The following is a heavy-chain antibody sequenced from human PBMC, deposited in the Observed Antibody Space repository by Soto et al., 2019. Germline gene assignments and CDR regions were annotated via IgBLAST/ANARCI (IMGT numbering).Heavy chain of an antibody. CDR3: ARISRYYDILTGVLVCMDV. CDR1: GGSISSGDYY. D-gene: IGHD3-9*01. V-gene: IGHV4-31*03. Sequence: SETLSLTCTVSGGSISSGDYYWSWIRQHPGKGLEWIGYIYYSGSTYYNPSLKSRVTISVDTSKNQFSLKLSSVTAADTTVYYCARISRYYDILTGVLVCMDVWGQGTTVTVSS. J-gene: IGHJ6*02. CDR2: IYYSGST.